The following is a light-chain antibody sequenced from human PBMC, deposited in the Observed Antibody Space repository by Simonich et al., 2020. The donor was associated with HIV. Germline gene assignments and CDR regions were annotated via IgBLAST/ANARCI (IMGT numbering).Light chain of an antibody. J-gene: IGKJ5*01. CDR3: QQYGSSPIT. V-gene: IGKV3-20*01. Sequence: EIVLTQSPDTLSLSPGERATLSCRASQSVTSNYLAWYQQKPGQPPRLLIYGASRRAPGIPDRFSGSGSGTDFTLTISRLEPEDFAVYYCQQYGSSPITFGQGTRLEIK. CDR2: GAS. CDR1: QSVTSNY.